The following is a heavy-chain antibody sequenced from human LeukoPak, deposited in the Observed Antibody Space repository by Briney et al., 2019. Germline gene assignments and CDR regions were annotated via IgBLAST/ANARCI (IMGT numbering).Heavy chain of an antibody. D-gene: IGHD3-3*01. CDR1: GGTFSSYA. Sequence: SVKVSCKASGGTFSSYAISWVRQAPGQGLEWMGGIIPIFGTANYAQKFQGRVTITADEFTSTAYMELSSLRSEDTAVYYCARGPSHYDFWSGYYRPQYYYYGMDVWGQGTTVTVSS. J-gene: IGHJ6*02. CDR2: IIPIFGTA. V-gene: IGHV1-69*01. CDR3: ARGPSHYDFWSGYYRPQYYYYGMDV.